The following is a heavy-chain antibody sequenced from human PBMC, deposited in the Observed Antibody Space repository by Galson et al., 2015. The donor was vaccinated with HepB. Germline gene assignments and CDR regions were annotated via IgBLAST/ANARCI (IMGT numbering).Heavy chain of an antibody. V-gene: IGHV3-33*01. CDR2: IWYDGSNK. J-gene: IGHJ6*02. Sequence: SLRLSCAASGFTFSSYGMHWVRQAPGKGLEWVAVIWYDGSNKYYADSVKGRFTISRDNSKNTLYLQMNSLRAEDTAVYYCARDLIGYSSSGMDVWGQGTTVTVSS. CDR3: ARDLIGYSSSGMDV. D-gene: IGHD6-13*01. CDR1: GFTFSSYG.